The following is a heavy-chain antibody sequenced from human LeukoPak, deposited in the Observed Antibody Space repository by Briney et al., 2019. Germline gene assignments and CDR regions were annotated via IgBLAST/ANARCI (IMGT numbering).Heavy chain of an antibody. CDR3: AKGYSSPQWGPDY. V-gene: IGHV3-23*01. CDR1: GFTLTNYG. CDR2: IHGVGGSAGTT. D-gene: IGHD6-13*01. J-gene: IGHJ4*02. Sequence: GGSLRLSCAVSGFTLTNYGMTWVRQAPGKRLEWVSAIHGVGGSAGTTYYADSVKGRFTISRDNSKNTLYLQMNSLRAEDTAVYYCAKGYSSPQWGPDYWGQGTLVTVSS.